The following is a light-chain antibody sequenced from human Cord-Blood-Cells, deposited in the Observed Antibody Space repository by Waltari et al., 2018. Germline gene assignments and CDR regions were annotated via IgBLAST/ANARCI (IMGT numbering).Light chain of an antibody. CDR1: ESISSW. CDR2: DAS. CDR3: QQYNSYSRT. J-gene: IGKJ1*01. V-gene: IGKV1-5*01. Sequence: DIKITQSTSTPSASVGDIVTITCRASESISSWLAWYQQKPGKAPKLLIYDASSLESGVPSRFSGSVSGTEFTLTISSLQPDDFATYYCQQYNSYSRTFGQGTKVEIK.